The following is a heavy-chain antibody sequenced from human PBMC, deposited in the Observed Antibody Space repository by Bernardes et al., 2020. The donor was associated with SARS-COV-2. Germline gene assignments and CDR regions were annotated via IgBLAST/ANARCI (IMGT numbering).Heavy chain of an antibody. V-gene: IGHV2-70*13. Sequence: SGTTLWKPTQTLTLTCPFSVMSVSPSGMCVTWIRQPPGKALEWLAVIDWDDDKYYSTSLKTRLTISKDTSKNQVVLTMTNMDPVDTGTYYCARTLYEYNYGMDVWGQGTTVTVS. CDR3: ARTLYEYNYGMDV. CDR2: IDWDDDK. J-gene: IGHJ6*02. CDR1: VMSVSPSGMC. D-gene: IGHD6-6*01.